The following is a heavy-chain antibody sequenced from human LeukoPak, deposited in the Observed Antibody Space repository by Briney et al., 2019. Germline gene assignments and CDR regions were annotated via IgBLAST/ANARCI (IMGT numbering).Heavy chain of an antibody. V-gene: IGHV1-8*01. CDR2: MNPNSGNT. CDR1: GYTFTSYD. CDR3: ARGRIPMECSSTSCYFIDYGMDV. D-gene: IGHD2-2*01. Sequence: ASVKVSCKASGYTFTSYDINWVRQATGQGLEWMGWMNPNSGNTGYAQKFQGRVTITRNTSISTAYMELSSLRSEDTAVYYCARGRIPMECSSTSCYFIDYGMDVWGQGTTVTVSS. J-gene: IGHJ6*02.